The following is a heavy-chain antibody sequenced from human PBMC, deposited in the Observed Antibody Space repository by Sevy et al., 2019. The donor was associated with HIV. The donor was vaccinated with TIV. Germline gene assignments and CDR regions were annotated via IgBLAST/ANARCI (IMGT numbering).Heavy chain of an antibody. J-gene: IGHJ6*02. D-gene: IGHD3-22*01. CDR3: ARLDYYDSSLPADYYYGMDV. CDR2: IYYSGST. V-gene: IGHV4-39*01. CDR1: GGSISSSSYY. Sequence: SENLSLTCTVSGGSISSSSYYWGWIRQPPGKGLEWIGSIYYSGSTYYNPSLKSRVTISVDTSKNQFSLKLSSVTAADTAVYYRARLDYYDSSLPADYYYGMDVWGQGTTVTVSS.